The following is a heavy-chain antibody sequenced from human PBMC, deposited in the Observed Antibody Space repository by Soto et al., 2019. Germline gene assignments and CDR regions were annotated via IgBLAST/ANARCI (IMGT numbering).Heavy chain of an antibody. J-gene: IGHJ4*02. CDR2: ISAYNGNT. V-gene: IGHV1-18*01. D-gene: IGHD3-3*01. Sequence: QVPLVQSGAEVKKPGASVKVSCKASGYTFTSYGISWVRQAPGQGLEWMGWISAYNGNTNYAQKLQGRVTMTTDTSTSTAYMELRSLRSDATAVYYCARAPFYDFWSGYPPPYFDYWGQGTLVTVSS. CDR1: GYTFTSYG. CDR3: ARAPFYDFWSGYPPPYFDY.